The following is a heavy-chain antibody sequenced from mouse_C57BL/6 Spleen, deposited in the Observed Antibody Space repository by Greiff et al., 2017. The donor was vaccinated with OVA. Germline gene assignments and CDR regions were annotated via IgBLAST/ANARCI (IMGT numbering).Heavy chain of an antibody. CDR2: ISSGGSYT. CDR1: GFTFSSYG. Sequence: EVHLVESGGDLVKPGGSLKLSCAASGFTFSSYGMSWVRQTPDKRLEWVATISSGGSYTYYPDSVKGRFTISRDNAKNTLYLQMSSLKSEDTAMYYCARHEATVVERDYYAMDYWGQGTSVTVSS. J-gene: IGHJ4*01. D-gene: IGHD1-1*01. V-gene: IGHV5-6*01. CDR3: ARHEATVVERDYYAMDY.